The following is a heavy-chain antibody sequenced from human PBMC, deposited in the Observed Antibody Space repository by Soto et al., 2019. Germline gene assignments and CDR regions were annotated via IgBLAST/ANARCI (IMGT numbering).Heavy chain of an antibody. CDR3: ARDSLLVDAAMAPFDY. D-gene: IGHD5-18*01. CDR2: ISRSSSYT. V-gene: IGHV3-11*05. CDR1: GFTFSDFY. J-gene: IGHJ4*02. Sequence: GGSLRLSCAASGFTFSDFYMSWVRQAPGKGLEWISYISRSSSYTNYADSVKGRFTISRDNAKNSLYLQMNSLRAEDTAVYYCARDSLLVDAAMAPFDYWGQGTLVTVSS.